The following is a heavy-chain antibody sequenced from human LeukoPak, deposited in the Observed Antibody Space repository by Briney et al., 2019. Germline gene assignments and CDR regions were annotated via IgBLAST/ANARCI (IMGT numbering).Heavy chain of an antibody. V-gene: IGHV3-33*08. J-gene: IGHJ4*02. CDR3: ARDRDYDYLDY. CDR2: IWYDGSNK. D-gene: IGHD5-12*01. Sequence: GGSLRLSCAASGFTFSSNGMHWVRQAPGKGLERVAVIWYDGSNKYYADSVKGRFTISRDNSKNTLYLQMNILRAEDTAVYYCARDRDYDYLDYWGQGTLVTVSS. CDR1: GFTFSSNG.